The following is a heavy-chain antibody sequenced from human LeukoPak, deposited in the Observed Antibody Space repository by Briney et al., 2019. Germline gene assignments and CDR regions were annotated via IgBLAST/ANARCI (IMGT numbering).Heavy chain of an antibody. V-gene: IGHV1-46*01. J-gene: IGHJ4*02. CDR1: GYTFTSYY. Sequence: ASVKVSCKASGYTFTSYYMHWVRQAPGQGLEWTGIINPSGGSTSYAQKFQGRVTMTRDTSTSTVYMELSSLRSEDTAVYYCARDAYYYDSSGYYGFGVDYWGQGTLVTVSS. D-gene: IGHD3-22*01. CDR3: ARDAYYYDSSGYYGFGVDY. CDR2: INPSGGST.